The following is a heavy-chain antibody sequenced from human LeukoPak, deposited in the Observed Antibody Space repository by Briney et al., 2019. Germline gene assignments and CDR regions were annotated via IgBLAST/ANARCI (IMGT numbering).Heavy chain of an antibody. J-gene: IGHJ4*02. Sequence: GGSLRLSCAASGFTFSSYAMHWVRQAPGKGLEWVAVISYDGSNKYYADSVKGRFTISRDNSKNTLYLQMNSLRAEDTAVYYCARPHPGALDYWGQGTLVTVSS. CDR2: ISYDGSNK. CDR3: ARPHPGALDY. CDR1: GFTFSSYA. D-gene: IGHD3-10*01. V-gene: IGHV3-30-3*01.